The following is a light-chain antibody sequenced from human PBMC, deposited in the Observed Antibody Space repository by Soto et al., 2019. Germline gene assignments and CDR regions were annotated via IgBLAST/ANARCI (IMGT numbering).Light chain of an antibody. CDR2: EVS. V-gene: IGLV2-14*01. CDR3: SSYTRSGPV. CDR1: SSDVGGYNY. Sequence: QSALTQPASVSGSPGQSITISCTGTSSDVGGYNYVSWYQQLPGKAPKLMIYEVSNRPSGVSNRFSGSKSGNTASLTISGLQAEDEADYYCSSYTRSGPVFGGGTKLTVL. J-gene: IGLJ3*02.